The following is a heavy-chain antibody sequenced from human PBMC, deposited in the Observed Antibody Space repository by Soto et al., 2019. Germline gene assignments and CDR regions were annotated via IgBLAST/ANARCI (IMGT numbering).Heavy chain of an antibody. J-gene: IGHJ6*02. Sequence: SVKVSCKASGGTFGSYAISWVRQAPGQGLEWMGGIIPIFGTANYAQKFQGRVTITADESTSTAYMELSSLRSEDTAVYYCARHDCISTSCYYYYYGMDVWGQGTTVTVSS. V-gene: IGHV1-69*13. CDR3: ARHDCISTSCYYYYYGMDV. CDR1: GGTFGSYA. D-gene: IGHD2-2*01. CDR2: IIPIFGTA.